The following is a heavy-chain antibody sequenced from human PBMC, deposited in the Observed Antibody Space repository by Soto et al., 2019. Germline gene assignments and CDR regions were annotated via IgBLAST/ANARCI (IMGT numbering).Heavy chain of an antibody. CDR1: GFTFRSFT. CDR2: ISSSGSTI. J-gene: IGHJ4*02. CDR3: ARDGLFPEPPLDY. D-gene: IGHD2-21*01. Sequence: GGSLRLSCAASGFTFRSFTMNWVRQAPGKGLEWVSYISSSGSTIYYADSVKGRFTISRDNAKNSLYLQMNSLRAEDTAVYYCARDGLFPEPPLDYWGQGTLVTVSS. V-gene: IGHV3-48*03.